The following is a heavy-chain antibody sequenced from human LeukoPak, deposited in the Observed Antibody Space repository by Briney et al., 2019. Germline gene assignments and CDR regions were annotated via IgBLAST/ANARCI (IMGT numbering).Heavy chain of an antibody. Sequence: SETLSLTCTVSGGSISSGGYYWSWIRQHPGKGLEWIGYIYYSGSTYYNPSLKSRVTISVDTSKNQFSLKLSSVTAADTAVYYCARVPRELGIAAAEGSDPWGQGTLVTVSS. V-gene: IGHV4-31*03. J-gene: IGHJ5*02. CDR3: ARVPRELGIAAAEGSDP. CDR2: IYYSGST. CDR1: GGSISSGGYY. D-gene: IGHD6-13*01.